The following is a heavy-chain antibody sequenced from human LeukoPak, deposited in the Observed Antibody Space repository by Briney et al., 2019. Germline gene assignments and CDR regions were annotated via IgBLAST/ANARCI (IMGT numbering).Heavy chain of an antibody. J-gene: IGHJ4*02. Sequence: GESLRLSCAASGLTFSSSAMNWVRQAPGKGLEWVSYISSSSSTIYYADSGKGRFTISRDNAKNSLYLQMNNLRDEDTAVYYCARSRDENTYGYAYWGQGTLVTVSS. CDR1: GLTFSSSA. CDR2: ISSSSSTI. D-gene: IGHD5-18*01. V-gene: IGHV3-48*02. CDR3: ARSRDENTYGYAY.